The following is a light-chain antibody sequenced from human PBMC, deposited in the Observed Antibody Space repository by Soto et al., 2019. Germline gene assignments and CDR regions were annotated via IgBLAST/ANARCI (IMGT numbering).Light chain of an antibody. V-gene: IGKV3-15*01. J-gene: IGKJ2*01. CDR1: QSVASN. Sequence: EIVMTQSPASLSVSPGDGATLSCRASQSVASNVAWYQQKPGQGPRLLIHGASTRAVGVPARFSGSGSGTALARTINSLQSEDFAVYYCQQYHNWPPQYTFGQGTKLQIK. CDR3: QQYHNWPPQYT. CDR2: GAS.